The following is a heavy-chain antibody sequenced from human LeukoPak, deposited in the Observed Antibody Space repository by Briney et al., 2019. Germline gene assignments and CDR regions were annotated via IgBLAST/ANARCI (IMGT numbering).Heavy chain of an antibody. CDR1: GFTFSNYG. D-gene: IGHD3-22*01. Sequence: PGRSLRLSCAASGFTFSNYGMHWVRQAPGKGLEWVAVIWYDGSNKYYADSVKGRFAISRDNSKNTLYLQMNSLRAEDTAVYYCARDYYDGSGYPSFDPWGQGTLVTVSS. CDR3: ARDYYDGSGYPSFDP. J-gene: IGHJ5*02. CDR2: IWYDGSNK. V-gene: IGHV3-33*01.